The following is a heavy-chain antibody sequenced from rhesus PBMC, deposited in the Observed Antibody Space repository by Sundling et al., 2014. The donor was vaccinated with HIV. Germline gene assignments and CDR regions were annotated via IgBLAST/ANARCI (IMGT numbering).Heavy chain of an antibody. CDR2: IFPLVDTT. CDR3: ARGDVNTVAFDS. J-gene: IGHJ4*01. Sequence: VQLVQSGTEVKKPGASVKVPCKASGFTFGNYGINWVRQAPGQGLEWMGLIFPLVDTTNYAEKFRDRITITADTSTNTAYMELRSLRSEDTAVYYCARGDVNTVAFDSWGQGVLVTVSS. D-gene: IGHD4-23*01. V-gene: IGHV1-198*02. CDR1: GFTFGNYG.